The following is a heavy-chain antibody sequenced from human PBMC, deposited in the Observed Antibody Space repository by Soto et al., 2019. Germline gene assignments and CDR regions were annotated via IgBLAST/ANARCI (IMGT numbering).Heavy chain of an antibody. CDR2: LIPILGLA. D-gene: IGHD5-12*01. Sequence: QVRLVQSGAEVRKPGSSVKVSCQASGGTFSNSTVTWVRQAPGQGLEWMGRLIPILGLANYAQQFRGRLTITADKSPTTAYMELRSLGSEDTAIYYCARFKLGDDYWGQGTLVNVSS. J-gene: IGHJ4*02. CDR1: GGTFSNST. V-gene: IGHV1-69*02. CDR3: ARFKLGDDY.